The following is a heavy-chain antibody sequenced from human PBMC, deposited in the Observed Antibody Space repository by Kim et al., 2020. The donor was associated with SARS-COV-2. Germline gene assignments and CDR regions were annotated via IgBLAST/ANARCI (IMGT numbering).Heavy chain of an antibody. J-gene: IGHJ6*02. CDR2: T. CDR3: AKRLASSALDV. Sequence: TFYADSVKGRFTITRDNSQNMVYLQMSSLRAEDTAIYYCAKRLASSALDVWGQGTTVTVCS. V-gene: IGHV3-23*01. D-gene: IGHD6-6*01.